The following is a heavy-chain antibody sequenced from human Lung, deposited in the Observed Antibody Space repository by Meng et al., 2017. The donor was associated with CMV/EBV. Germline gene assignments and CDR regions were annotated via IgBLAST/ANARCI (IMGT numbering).Heavy chain of an antibody. CDR2: INYSGTT. D-gene: IGHD2-2*01. CDR3: ARAYCSSTSCPEGY. J-gene: IGHJ4*02. V-gene: IGHV4-34*01. CDR1: GGSLNGYY. Sequence: SETLSLXCAVYGGSLNGYYWSWIRQPPGKGLEWIAEINYSGTTNYSPSLKSRVTISLHSSKNQFSLNLNSVTAADTAVYYCARAYCSSTSCPEGYWGQGSLVTVS.